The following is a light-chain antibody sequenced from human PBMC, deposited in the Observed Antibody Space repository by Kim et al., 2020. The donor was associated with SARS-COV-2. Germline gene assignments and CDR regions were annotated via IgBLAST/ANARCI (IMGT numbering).Light chain of an antibody. V-gene: IGLV3-1*01. CDR2: QDT. CDR3: QAWASRAL. Sequence: SYELTQPHSVSVSPGQTASITCSGDDLEDRYVCWYQQKPGQSPVLVIYQDTKRPLGIPERFSGSNSGNTATLTISGTQAMDEADYYCQAWASRALFGGGTQLTVL. CDR1: DLEDRY. J-gene: IGLJ3*02.